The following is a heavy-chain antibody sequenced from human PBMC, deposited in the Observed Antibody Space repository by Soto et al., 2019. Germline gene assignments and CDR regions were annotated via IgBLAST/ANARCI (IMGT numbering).Heavy chain of an antibody. D-gene: IGHD2-2*01. J-gene: IGHJ6*02. CDR3: GVVPAANGHYGMDV. Sequence: EVQLVEAGGGLVQPGGSLRLSCAASGFTFSSYSMNWVRQAPGKGLEWVSYFSSSSSTIYYADSVKGRFTISRDNAKNSLYLQMTSLRAEDTAVYYCGVVPAANGHYGMDVWGQGTTVTVSS. CDR2: FSSSSSTI. CDR1: GFTFSSYS. V-gene: IGHV3-48*01.